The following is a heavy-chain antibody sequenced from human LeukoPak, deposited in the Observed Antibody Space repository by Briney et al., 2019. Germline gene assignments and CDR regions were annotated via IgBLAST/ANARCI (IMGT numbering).Heavy chain of an antibody. V-gene: IGHV1-2*02. CDR1: GYTFTDYY. CDR3: ARDVTETMTTDF. Sequence: ASVKLSCTASGYTFTDYYMHWVRQAPGQGLEWMGWINPNSGDTNYAQKFQGRVTMTRDTSIRTAYMELSRLKSDDTGVYYCARDVTETMTTDFWGQGTLVTVSS. J-gene: IGHJ4*02. CDR2: INPNSGDT. D-gene: IGHD1-1*01.